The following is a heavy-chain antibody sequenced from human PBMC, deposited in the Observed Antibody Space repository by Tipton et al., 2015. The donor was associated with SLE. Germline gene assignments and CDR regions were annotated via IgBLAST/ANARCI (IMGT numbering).Heavy chain of an antibody. J-gene: IGHJ4*02. D-gene: IGHD5-12*01. CDR1: GFTFSIYA. CDR3: AREGLSGYEQGFDY. V-gene: IGHV3-30*04. CDR2: ISYDGSNK. Sequence: SLRLSYAASGFTFSIYAMHWVRQAPGKGLEWVAVISYDGSNKYYADSVKGRFTISRDISKNTLYLQMNSLRAEDTAVFYCAREGLSGYEQGFDYWGQGTLVTVSS.